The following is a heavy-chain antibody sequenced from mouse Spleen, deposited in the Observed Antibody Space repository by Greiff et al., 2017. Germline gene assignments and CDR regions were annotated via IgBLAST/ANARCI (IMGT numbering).Heavy chain of an antibody. CDR3: ARDYYGSLAWFAY. CDR1: GFSLTSYG. D-gene: IGHD1-1*01. CDR2: IWAGGST. J-gene: IGHJ3*01. Sequence: VQGVESGPGLVAPSQSLSITCTVSGFSLTSYGVHWVRQPPGKGLEWLGVIWAGGSTNYNSALMSRLSISKDNSKSQVFLKMNSLQTDDTAMYYCARDYYGSLAWFAYWGQGTLVTVSA. V-gene: IGHV2-9*02.